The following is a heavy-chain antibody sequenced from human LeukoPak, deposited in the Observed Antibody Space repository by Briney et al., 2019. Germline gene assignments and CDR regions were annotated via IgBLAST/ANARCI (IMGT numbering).Heavy chain of an antibody. V-gene: IGHV4-4*07. CDR2: IDSSGST. CDR3: VVNSSGYPYYGMDV. J-gene: IGHJ6*02. CDR1: GGSISSYY. D-gene: IGHD3-22*01. Sequence: SETLSLTCTVSGGSISSYYWTWIRQPAGKGLEWIGRIDSSGSTNYNPSLKSRLTMSIDTSKNQFSLKLSSVTAADTAVYFCVVNSSGYPYYGMDVWGQGTTVTVSS.